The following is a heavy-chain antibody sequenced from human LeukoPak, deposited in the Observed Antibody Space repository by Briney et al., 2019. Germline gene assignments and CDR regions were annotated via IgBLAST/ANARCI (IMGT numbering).Heavy chain of an antibody. D-gene: IGHD4-23*01. J-gene: IGHJ5*02. CDR2: INHSGST. Sequence: SETLSLTCAVYGGSFSGYYWSWIRQPPGKGLEWIGEINHSGSTNYNPSLKSRVTISVDTSKNQFSLKLSSVTAADTAVYYCARVPTTTVVTEGPENWFDPWGQGTLVTVSS. CDR3: ARVPTTTVVTEGPENWFDP. V-gene: IGHV4-34*01. CDR1: GGSFSGYY.